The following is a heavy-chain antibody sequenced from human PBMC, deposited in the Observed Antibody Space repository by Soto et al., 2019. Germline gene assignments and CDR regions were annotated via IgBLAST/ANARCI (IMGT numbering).Heavy chain of an antibody. CDR3: AIVSNSENYGDY. Sequence: EVQLLESGGDLVQHGGSLRLSCAASGFTFSSYAMTWVRQVPGMGLDWVSSISGSGAHTYYTDSVKGRFTISRDNSKNTLYRQMNSLRAEDTAIYYCAIVSNSENYGDYWGRGTLVTVSS. J-gene: IGHJ4*02. D-gene: IGHD1-26*01. CDR1: GFTFSSYA. CDR2: ISGSGAHT. V-gene: IGHV3-23*01.